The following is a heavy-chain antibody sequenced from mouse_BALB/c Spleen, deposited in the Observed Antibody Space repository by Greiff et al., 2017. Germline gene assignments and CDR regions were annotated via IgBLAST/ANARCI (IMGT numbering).Heavy chain of an antibody. D-gene: IGHD3-3*01. CDR3: TREGGLYYFDY. V-gene: IGHV1S81*02. J-gene: IGHJ2*01. CDR1: GYTFTSYY. Sequence: QVQLKESGAELVKPGASVKLSCKASGYTFTSYYMYWVKQRPGQGLEWIGEINPSNGGTNFNEKFKSKATLTVDKSSSTAYMQLSSLTSEDSAVYYCTREGGLYYFDYWGQGTTLTVSS. CDR2: INPSNGGT.